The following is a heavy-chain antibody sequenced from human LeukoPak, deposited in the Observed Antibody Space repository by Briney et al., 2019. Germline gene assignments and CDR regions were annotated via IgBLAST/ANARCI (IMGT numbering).Heavy chain of an antibody. J-gene: IGHJ3*02. V-gene: IGHV4-38-2*02. CDR2: IYHSGST. CDR1: GYSISSGYY. Sequence: RPSETLSLTCTASGYSISSGYYWGWIRQPPGQGLEWIGSIYHSGSTYYNPSLKSRVTISVDTSKNQFSLKVKSVIAADTAVYYCARGDVDPYVSDIWGQGTMVTVSS. CDR3: ARGDVDPYVSDI. D-gene: IGHD3-10*02.